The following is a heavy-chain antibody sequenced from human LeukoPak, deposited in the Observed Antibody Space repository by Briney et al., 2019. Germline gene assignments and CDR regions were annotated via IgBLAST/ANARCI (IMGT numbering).Heavy chain of an antibody. CDR1: GGTFSSYA. CDR3: AREQPHYYYYYMDV. D-gene: IGHD5-18*01. V-gene: IGHV1-69*01. CDR2: IIPIFGTA. Sequence: SVKVSCKASGGTFSSYAIIWVRQAPGQGLEWMGGIIPIFGTANYAQKFQGRVTITADESTSTAYMELSSLRSEDTAVYYCAREQPHYYYYYMDVWGKGTAVTVSS. J-gene: IGHJ6*03.